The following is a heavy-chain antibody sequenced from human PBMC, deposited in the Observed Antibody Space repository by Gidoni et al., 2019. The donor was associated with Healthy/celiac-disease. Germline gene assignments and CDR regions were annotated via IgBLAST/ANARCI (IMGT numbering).Heavy chain of an antibody. V-gene: IGHV4-39*01. CDR3: ARRSQLNWFDP. CDR2: IYYSGST. D-gene: IGHD1-1*01. CDR1: GGSISSSSYY. J-gene: IGHJ5*02. Sequence: QLQLQESGPGLVKPSETLSPTCTVSGGSISSSSYYWGWIRQPPGKGLEWIGSIYYSGSTYYNPSLKSRVTISVDTSKNQFSLKLSSVTAADTAVYYCARRSQLNWFDPWGQGTLVTVSS.